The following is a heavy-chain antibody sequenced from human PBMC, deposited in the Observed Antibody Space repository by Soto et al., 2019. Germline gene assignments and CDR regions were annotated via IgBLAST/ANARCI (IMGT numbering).Heavy chain of an antibody. CDR2: ISAYSGHT. CDR3: ARDVEWELGELGLSFSGMDV. D-gene: IGHD1-26*01. J-gene: IGHJ6*02. V-gene: IGHV1-18*01. CDR1: GYTFTDYS. Sequence: QVQLVQSGGEVKKPGASVKVSCKASGYTFTDYSISWVRQAPGQGLEWMGWISAYSGHTNYVQHLRGRVSMTTDTPTNTAYMELRSLTSDDTAVYYCARDVEWELGELGLSFSGMDVWGRGTSITVSS.